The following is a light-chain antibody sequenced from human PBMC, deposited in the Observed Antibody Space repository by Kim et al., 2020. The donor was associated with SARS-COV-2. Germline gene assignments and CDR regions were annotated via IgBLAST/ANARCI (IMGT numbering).Light chain of an antibody. V-gene: IGKV1-27*01. CDR3: QKYNSAPFT. CDR2: GAS. CDR1: QGISNY. Sequence: DIQMTQSPSSLSASVGDRVTITCRASQGISNYLAWYQQKSGKVPKLLIYGASTLQSGVPSRFSGSGSGTDFTLTISSLQAEDVATYYCQKYNSAPFTFGQGTRLAIK. J-gene: IGKJ5*01.